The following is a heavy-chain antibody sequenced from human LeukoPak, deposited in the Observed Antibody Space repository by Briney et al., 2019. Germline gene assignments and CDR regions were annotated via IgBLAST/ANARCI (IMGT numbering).Heavy chain of an antibody. CDR2: INHSGST. Sequence: SETLSLTCAVYGGSFSGHYWSWIRQPPGKGLEWIGEINHSGSTNYNPSLKSRVTISVDTSKNQFSLKLSSVTAADTAVYYCARHAIAAVYYMDVWGKGTTVTISS. V-gene: IGHV4-34*01. CDR1: GGSFSGHY. J-gene: IGHJ6*03. CDR3: ARHAIAAVYYMDV. D-gene: IGHD6-25*01.